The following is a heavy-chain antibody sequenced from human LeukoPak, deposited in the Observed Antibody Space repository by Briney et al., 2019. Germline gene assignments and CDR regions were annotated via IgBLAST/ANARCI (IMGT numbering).Heavy chain of an antibody. CDR3: AKGTVLRYFDWLDDDIYYMDV. CDR2: INPNSGGT. D-gene: IGHD3-9*01. Sequence: VASVKVSCKASGYTFTGYYMHWVRQAPGQGLEWMGWINPNSGGTNYAQKFQGRVTMTRDTSISTAYMELSRLRSDDTAVYYCAKGTVLRYFDWLDDDIYYMDVWGKGTTVTVSS. CDR1: GYTFTGYY. J-gene: IGHJ6*03. V-gene: IGHV1-2*02.